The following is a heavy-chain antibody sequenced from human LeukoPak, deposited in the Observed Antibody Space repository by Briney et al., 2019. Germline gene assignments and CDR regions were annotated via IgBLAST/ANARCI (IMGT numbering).Heavy chain of an antibody. V-gene: IGHV3-30-3*01. D-gene: IGHD3-9*01. CDR2: ISYDGSNK. CDR3: ATLGYFDWLMSRLFDY. CDR1: GFTFSSYA. Sequence: GGSLRLSCAASGFTFSSYAMHWVRQAPGKGLEWVAVISYDGSNKYYADSVKGRFTISRDNSKNTLYLQMNSLRAEDTAVYYCATLGYFDWLMSRLFDYWGQGTLVTVSS. J-gene: IGHJ4*02.